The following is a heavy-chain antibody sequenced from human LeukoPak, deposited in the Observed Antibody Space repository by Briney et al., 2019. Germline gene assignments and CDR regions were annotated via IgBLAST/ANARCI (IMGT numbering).Heavy chain of an antibody. CDR3: AKDLGDGYNPQKTG. Sequence: SVKVSCKASGGTFSSYTISWVRQAPGQGHEWMGRIIPILGIANYSQKFQGRGAITANKSTSTAYMELSSLRSEDTAVYYCAKDLGDGYNPQKTGWGQGTLVTVSS. V-gene: IGHV1-69*04. CDR2: IIPILGIA. CDR1: GGTFSSYT. J-gene: IGHJ4*02. D-gene: IGHD5-24*01.